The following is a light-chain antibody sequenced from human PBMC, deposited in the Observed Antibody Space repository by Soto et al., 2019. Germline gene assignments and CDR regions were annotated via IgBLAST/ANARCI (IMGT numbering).Light chain of an antibody. CDR3: QQSYSIPVWT. CDR2: AAT. V-gene: IGKV1-39*01. CDR1: QDIRND. J-gene: IGKJ1*01. Sequence: DIHMTQSPSSRAATSGDTVTSTSRTSQDIRNDLGWYQQKHGKATKLLIYAATNLEEGVTPRFSGSGSGTDFSLSVSGLQPEDFATYYCQQSYSIPVWTFGHGTKVDIK.